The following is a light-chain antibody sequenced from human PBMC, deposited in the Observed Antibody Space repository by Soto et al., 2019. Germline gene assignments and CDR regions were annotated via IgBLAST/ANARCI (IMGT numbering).Light chain of an antibody. CDR2: AAS. J-gene: IGKJ4*01. V-gene: IGKV1-39*01. CDR1: RSISDC. Sequence: IEMTRSPRSLSATVGGRVTITCRASRSISDCLNWYKQKPGEAPELLIYAASTLQSGVPSRFSGSGSGTDFTLTISSLQPEDSAAYYCQQSHSSPLTFGGGTKVDIK. CDR3: QQSHSSPLT.